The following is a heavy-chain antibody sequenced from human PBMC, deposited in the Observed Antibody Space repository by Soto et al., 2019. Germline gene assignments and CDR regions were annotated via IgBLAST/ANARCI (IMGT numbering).Heavy chain of an antibody. CDR3: TTAVAGTLKPRNWFDP. CDR2: ISASGGST. CDR1: GFTFSSYD. V-gene: IGHV3-23*01. J-gene: IGHJ5*02. Sequence: GGSLRLSCAASGFTFSSYDMSWVRQAPGKGLEWVSAISASGGSTYYADSVKGRFTISRDNSKNTLFLQMNSLRAEDTAVYYCTTAVAGTLKPRNWFDPWGQGTLVTVSS. D-gene: IGHD6-19*01.